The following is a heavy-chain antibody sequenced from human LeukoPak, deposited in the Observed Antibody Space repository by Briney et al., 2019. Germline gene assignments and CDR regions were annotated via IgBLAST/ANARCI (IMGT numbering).Heavy chain of an antibody. CDR1: GFTFSSYW. CDR2: INSDGSST. J-gene: IGHJ3*02. Sequence: PGGSLRLSCAASGFTFSSYWMHWVRQAPGKGLVWVSRINSDGSSTSYADSVKGRFTISRDNAKNTLYLQMNSLRAEDTAVYYCARGVTTGVDAFDIWGQGTMVTVSS. D-gene: IGHD4-17*01. V-gene: IGHV3-74*01. CDR3: ARGVTTGVDAFDI.